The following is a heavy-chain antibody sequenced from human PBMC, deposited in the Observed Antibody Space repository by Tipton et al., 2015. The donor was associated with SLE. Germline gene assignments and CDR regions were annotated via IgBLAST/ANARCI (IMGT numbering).Heavy chain of an antibody. V-gene: IGHV4-59*01. CDR1: GGSISSYY. CDR2: IYYSGST. J-gene: IGHJ6*02. D-gene: IGHD3-10*01. CDR3: ASSYSDYGMDV. Sequence: LRLSCTVSGGSISSYYWSWIRQPPGKGLEWIGYIYYSGSTNYNPSLKSRVTISVDTSKNQISLKLSSVTAADTAVYYCASSYSDYGMDVWGQGTTVTVSS.